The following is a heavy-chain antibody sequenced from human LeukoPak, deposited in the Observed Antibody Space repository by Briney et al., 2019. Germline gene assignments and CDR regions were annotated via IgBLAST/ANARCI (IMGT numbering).Heavy chain of an antibody. Sequence: PSETLSLTCTVSGGSISSGSYYWSWIRQPAGKGLEWIGRIYTSGSTNYNPSLKSRVTISVDTSKNQFSLKLSSVTAADTAVYYCARALLRHDYGDYALDYWGQGTLVTVSS. V-gene: IGHV4-61*02. CDR3: ARALLRHDYGDYALDY. J-gene: IGHJ4*02. D-gene: IGHD4-17*01. CDR2: IYTSGST. CDR1: GGSISSGSYY.